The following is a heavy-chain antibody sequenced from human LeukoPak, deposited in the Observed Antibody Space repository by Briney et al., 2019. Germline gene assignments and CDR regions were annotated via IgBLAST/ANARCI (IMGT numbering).Heavy chain of an antibody. Sequence: SQTLSLTCTVSGVSISGGNYYWSWIRQHPGKGLEWIGNIHYSGTAYYSPSLKSRLTMSVDTSHNQCSLRLNSVPAADTAVYYCARGPLLPAAIVWFDPWGQGTLVTVSS. CDR2: IHYSGTA. CDR3: ARGPLLPAAIVWFDP. CDR1: GVSISGGNYY. D-gene: IGHD2-2*02. J-gene: IGHJ5*02. V-gene: IGHV4-31*03.